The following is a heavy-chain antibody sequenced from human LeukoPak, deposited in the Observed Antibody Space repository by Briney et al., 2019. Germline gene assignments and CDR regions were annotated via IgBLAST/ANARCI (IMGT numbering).Heavy chain of an antibody. CDR2: ISGSGGST. J-gene: IGHJ4*02. V-gene: IGHV3-23*01. CDR1: GFTFSSYA. CDR3: AXXGIPSYSSGYYYFDY. D-gene: IGHD6-19*01. Sequence: AGGSLRLSCAASGFTFSSYAMSWVRQAPGKGLEWVSAISGSGGSTYYADSVKGRFTISRDNSKNTLYLQMNSLRAEDTAVYYCAXXGIPSYSSGYYYFDYWGQGTLVTVSS.